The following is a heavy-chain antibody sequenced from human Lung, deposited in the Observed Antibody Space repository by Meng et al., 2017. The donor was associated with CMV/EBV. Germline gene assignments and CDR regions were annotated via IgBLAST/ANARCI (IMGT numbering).Heavy chain of an antibody. V-gene: IGHV3-15*01. J-gene: IGHJ4*02. CDR3: TTDAYGVVVPFDD. Sequence: GESXKISCGASGFIFSSAWMSWVRQAPGKGLEWVGRIRSKTNGGTTDYAAPVKGRLTISRDDSRSTLYLQMNSLKTEDTAVYYCTTDAYGVVVPFDDWGQGXLVTVSS. D-gene: IGHD3-3*01. CDR1: GFIFSSAW. CDR2: IRSKTNGGTT.